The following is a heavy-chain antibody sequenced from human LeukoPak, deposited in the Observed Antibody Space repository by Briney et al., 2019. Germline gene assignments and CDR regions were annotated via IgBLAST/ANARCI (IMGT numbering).Heavy chain of an antibody. CDR3: ATSKDTAGGPY. D-gene: IGHD5-18*01. Sequence: PGGSLRLSCAASGFTFGDYAMHWVRQAPGKGLEWVSLIRGDGRTTSYAGSVKGRFTISRDNAKSSLFLQMDSLRAEDTAVYYCATSKDTAGGPYWGRGTLVTVSS. CDR2: IRGDGRTT. V-gene: IGHV3-43*02. CDR1: GFTFGDYA. J-gene: IGHJ4*02.